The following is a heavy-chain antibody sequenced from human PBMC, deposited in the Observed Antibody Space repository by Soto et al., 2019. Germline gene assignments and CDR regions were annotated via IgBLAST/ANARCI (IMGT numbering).Heavy chain of an antibody. J-gene: IGHJ3*02. CDR2: IYHSGST. D-gene: IGHD5-12*01. V-gene: IGHV4-4*02. CDR1: SGSISSSNW. Sequence: SETLSLTCAVSSGSISSSNWWSWVRQPPGKGLEWIGEIYHSGSTNYNPSLKSRVTISVDKSKNQFSLKLSSVTAADTAVYYCARAFSGYDRDAFDIWGQGTMVTVSS. CDR3: ARAFSGYDRDAFDI.